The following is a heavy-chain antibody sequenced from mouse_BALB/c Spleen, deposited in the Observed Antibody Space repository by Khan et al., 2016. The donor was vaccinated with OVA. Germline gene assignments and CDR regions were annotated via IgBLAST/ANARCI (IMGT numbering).Heavy chain of an antibody. CDR3: ARVYGGDVDY. CDR1: GYSITSDYA. J-gene: IGHJ2*02. V-gene: IGHV3-2*02. D-gene: IGHD1-1*02. Sequence: VQLKESGPGLVKPSQSLSLTCTVTGYSITSDYAWNWIRQFPGNKLEWMGFISYSGNTKYNPSLKSRFSINRHTSKNQFFLQLNSVTTEDTATYYCARVYGGDVDYWGQGTSLTVSS. CDR2: ISYSGNT.